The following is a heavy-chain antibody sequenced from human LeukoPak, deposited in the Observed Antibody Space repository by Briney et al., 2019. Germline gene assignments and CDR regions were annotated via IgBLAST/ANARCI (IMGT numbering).Heavy chain of an antibody. CDR1: GGSFSGYY. CDR2: INHSGST. J-gene: IGHJ5*02. V-gene: IGHV4-34*01. CDR3: ASGVATYWFDP. Sequence: PSETLSLICAVYGGSFSGYYWSWIRQPPGKGLEWIGEINHSGSTNYNPSLKSRVTISVDTSKNQFSLKLSSVTAADTAVYYCASGVATYWFDPWGQGTLVTVSS. D-gene: IGHD2-21*02.